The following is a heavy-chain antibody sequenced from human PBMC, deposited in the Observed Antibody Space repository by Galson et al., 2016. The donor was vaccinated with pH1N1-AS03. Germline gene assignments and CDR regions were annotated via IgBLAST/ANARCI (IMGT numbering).Heavy chain of an antibody. CDR2: TYWRSKWYI. J-gene: IGHJ3*02. D-gene: IGHD2-15*01. Sequence: CAISGDSVSSNIDAWNWIRPSPSRGLEWLGRTYWRSKWYIDYALSLKSRITINTDTSKNQFSLQMTSVIPDDTAVYYCARGRYSGFDIWCQGAKATVSS. CDR1: GDSVSSNIDA. CDR3: ARGRYSGFDI. V-gene: IGHV6-1*01.